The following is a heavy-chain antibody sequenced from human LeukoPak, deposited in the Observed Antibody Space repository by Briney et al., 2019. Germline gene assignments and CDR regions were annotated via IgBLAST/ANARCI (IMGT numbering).Heavy chain of an antibody. J-gene: IGHJ2*01. D-gene: IGHD1-26*01. CDR3: ARSGFAGGYFDL. V-gene: IGHV4-34*01. Sequence: PSVTLSLTCAVYGRSFSGYYWSWLPHPPGKGLEWIGEINHSGSTNYNPSLKSRVTISVDTSKNQFSLKLSSVTAADTAVYYCARSGFAGGYFDLWGRGTLVTVSS. CDR1: GRSFSGYY. CDR2: INHSGST.